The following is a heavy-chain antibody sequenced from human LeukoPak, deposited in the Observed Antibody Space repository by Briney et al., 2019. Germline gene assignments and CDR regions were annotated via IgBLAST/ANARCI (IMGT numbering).Heavy chain of an antibody. J-gene: IGHJ4*02. CDR2: INPNSGAA. V-gene: IGHV1-2*02. D-gene: IGHD3-3*01. Sequence: ASVKVSCKASGYTFTDYYIHWVRQAPGQGLERMGWINPNSGAATYAQKFQGRVTMTRDTSISTHYLEVSRLRSDDTAVYYCAREGTIFGVAPFDYWGQGTLVTVSS. CDR3: AREGTIFGVAPFDY. CDR1: GYTFTDYY.